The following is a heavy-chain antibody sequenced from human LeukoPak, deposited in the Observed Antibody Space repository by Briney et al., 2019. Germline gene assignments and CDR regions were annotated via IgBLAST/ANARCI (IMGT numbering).Heavy chain of an antibody. D-gene: IGHD6-13*01. CDR3: ASTGYSSSWSRGFGAFDI. J-gene: IGHJ3*02. V-gene: IGHV3-7*01. Sequence: GGSLRLSCAASGFTFSSYWMSWVRQAPGKGLEWVANIKQDGSEKYYVDSVKGRFTISRDNAKNSLYLQMNSLRAEDTAVYCCASTGYSSSWSRGFGAFDIWGQGTMVTVSS. CDR1: GFTFSSYW. CDR2: IKQDGSEK.